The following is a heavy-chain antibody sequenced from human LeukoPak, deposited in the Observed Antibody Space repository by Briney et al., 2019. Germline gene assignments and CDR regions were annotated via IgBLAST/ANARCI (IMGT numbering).Heavy chain of an antibody. J-gene: IGHJ6*03. CDR3: ARSRPYYYYMDV. V-gene: IGHV3-53*01. CDR1: GFTVSSNY. Sequence: EGSLRLSCAASGFTVSSNYMSWVRQAPGKGLEWVSVIYSGGSTYYADSVKGRFTISRDNAKNSLYLQMNSLRAEDTAVYYCARSRPYYYYMDVWGKGTTVTVSS. CDR2: IYSGGST.